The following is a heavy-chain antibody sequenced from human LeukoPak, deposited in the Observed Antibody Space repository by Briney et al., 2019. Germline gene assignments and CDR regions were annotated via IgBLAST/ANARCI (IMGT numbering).Heavy chain of an antibody. CDR3: ARVNGGYYGSGNWFDP. Sequence: TGGSLRLSCAASGFTFSSYSMNWVRQAPGKGPEWVSSISSSSSYIYYADSVKGRFTISRDNAKNSLYLQMNSLRAEDTAVYYCARVNGGYYGSGNWFDPWGQGTLVTVSS. J-gene: IGHJ5*02. CDR1: GFTFSSYS. D-gene: IGHD3-10*01. V-gene: IGHV3-21*01. CDR2: ISSSSSYI.